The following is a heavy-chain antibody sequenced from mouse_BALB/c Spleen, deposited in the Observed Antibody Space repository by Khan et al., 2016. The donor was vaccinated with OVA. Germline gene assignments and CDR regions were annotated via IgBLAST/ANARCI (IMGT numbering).Heavy chain of an antibody. D-gene: IGHD1-1*01. V-gene: IGHV1S136*01. CDR2: IYPFNDDT. J-gene: IGHJ3*01. CDR1: GFTSTIYV. Sequence: VRLQQSVPELVKPGASVKMSCKSSGFTSTIYVMHWVKQKPGLGLEWIGYIYPFNDDTKYNEKFIGKATLISDKSSSTAYMELSSLTSEDSAVYYCAPVGNYYVSFAYWGQGTLVTVSA. CDR3: APVGNYYVSFAY.